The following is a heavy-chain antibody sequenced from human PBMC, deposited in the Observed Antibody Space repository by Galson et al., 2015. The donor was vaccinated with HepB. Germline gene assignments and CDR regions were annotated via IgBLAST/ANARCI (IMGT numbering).Heavy chain of an antibody. D-gene: IGHD5-12*01. CDR3: ARALYSGYERLQINWGDYYYYGMDV. Sequence: SLRLSCAVSGFTFSSYAMHWVRQAPGKGLEWVAVISYDGSNKYYADSVKGRFTISRDKSKNTLYLQMNSLRAEDTAVYYCARALYSGYERLQINWGDYYYYGMDVWGQGTTVTVSS. J-gene: IGHJ6*02. V-gene: IGHV3-30*04. CDR1: GFTFSSYA. CDR2: ISYDGSNK.